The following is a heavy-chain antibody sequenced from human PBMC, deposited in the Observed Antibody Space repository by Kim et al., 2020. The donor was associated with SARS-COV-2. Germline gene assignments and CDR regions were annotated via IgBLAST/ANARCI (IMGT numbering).Heavy chain of an antibody. V-gene: IGHV3-21*01. D-gene: IGHD4-17*01. J-gene: IGHJ6*02. CDR3: AREMYGDYAYYYYGMDV. CDR1: GFTFSSYS. CDR2: ISSSSSYI. Sequence: GGSLRPSCAASGFTFSSYSMNWVRQAPGKGLEWVSSISSSSSYIYYADSVKGRFTISRDNAKNSLYLQMNSLRAEDTAVYYCAREMYGDYAYYYYGMDVWGQGTTVTVSS.